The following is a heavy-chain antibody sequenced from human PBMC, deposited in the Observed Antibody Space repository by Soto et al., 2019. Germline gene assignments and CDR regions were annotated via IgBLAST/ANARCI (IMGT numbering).Heavy chain of an antibody. CDR2: ILPMLDIT. J-gene: IGHJ3*01. D-gene: IGHD6-13*01. V-gene: IGHV1-69*02. CDR1: GGTFSTYT. Sequence: QVQLVQSGAEVKKPGSSVKVSCKASGGTFSTYTIIWVRQAPGQGLEWMGRILPMLDITNSAQRFQGRVTITADKSTSTAYPELSSLRSEDTAVYYCTLGSWSAETFDVWGRGTMVTVPS. CDR3: TLGSWSAETFDV.